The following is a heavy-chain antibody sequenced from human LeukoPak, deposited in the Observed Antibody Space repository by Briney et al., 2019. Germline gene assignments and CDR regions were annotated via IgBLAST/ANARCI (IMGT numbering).Heavy chain of an antibody. CDR2: IIAYNGNT. CDR1: GYTFNSYG. V-gene: IGHV1-18*01. Sequence: ASVKVSCKASGYTFNSYGISWVRQAPGQGLEWMGWIIAYNGNTNYAQKLQGRVTITTDTSTSTAYMELRRLRSDETAVYYCAWYGGNLDFDYWGQGTLVTVSS. D-gene: IGHD4-23*01. J-gene: IGHJ4*02. CDR3: AWYGGNLDFDY.